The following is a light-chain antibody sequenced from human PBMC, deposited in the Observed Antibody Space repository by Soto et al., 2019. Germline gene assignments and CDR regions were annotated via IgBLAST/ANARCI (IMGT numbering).Light chain of an antibody. V-gene: IGKV1-33*01. J-gene: IGKJ5*01. CDR1: QDISNY. CDR2: DSS. Sequence: DIPMTQSPSSLSASVGDRVTITCQTSQDISNYLNRYQKKPGKAPKLLIYDSSKLDTGVPSRCSGSASATYYTFTSSSLQPEDIATYYYQQYDNLPITFGQGTRLEIK. CDR3: QQYDNLPIT.